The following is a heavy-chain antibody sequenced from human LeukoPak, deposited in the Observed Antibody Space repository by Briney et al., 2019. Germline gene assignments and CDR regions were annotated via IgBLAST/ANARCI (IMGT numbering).Heavy chain of an antibody. CDR1: GYTFTGYY. J-gene: IGHJ4*02. CDR3: ASILGYCSSTSCHHDY. V-gene: IGHV1-2*02. D-gene: IGHD2-2*01. Sequence: ASVKVSCKASGYTFTGYYMHWVRQAPGQGLEWMGWINPNSGGTNYAQKFQGRVTMTRDTSISTAYMELSRLRSDDAAVYYCASILGYCSSTSCHHDYWGQGTLVTVSS. CDR2: INPNSGGT.